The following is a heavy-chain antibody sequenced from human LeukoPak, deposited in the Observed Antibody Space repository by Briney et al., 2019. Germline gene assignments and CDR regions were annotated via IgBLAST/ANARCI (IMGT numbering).Heavy chain of an antibody. CDR1: GHSFSNYW. V-gene: IGHV5-51*01. CDR2: IYPGDSDT. CDR3: VRQGRRWNAIFDP. Sequence: GESLKISCKGSGHSFSNYWIGWVRQMPGKGLEWMGTIYPGDSDTRYSPSFQGQVTISADKSISTAYLQWSSLRASDTAMYYCVRQGRRWNAIFDPWGQGTLVTVSS. D-gene: IGHD1-1*01. J-gene: IGHJ5*02.